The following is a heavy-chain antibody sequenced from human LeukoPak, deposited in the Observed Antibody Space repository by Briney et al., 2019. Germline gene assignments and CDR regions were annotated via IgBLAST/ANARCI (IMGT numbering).Heavy chain of an antibody. D-gene: IGHD6-13*01. CDR3: AKDRQITSSWNYFDY. CDR2: ISGSGGSA. CDR1: GFTFSSYA. J-gene: IGHJ4*02. V-gene: IGHV3-23*01. Sequence: GGSLRLSCAASGFTFSSYAMSWVRQTPGKGLEWVSGISGSGGSAYYADSVQGRFTISRDNSKNTLYLQLDSLRAEDTAVFYCAKDRQITSSWNYFDYWGQGTLVTASS.